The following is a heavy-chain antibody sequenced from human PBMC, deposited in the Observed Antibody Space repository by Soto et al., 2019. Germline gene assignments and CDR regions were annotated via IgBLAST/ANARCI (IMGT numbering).Heavy chain of an antibody. CDR2: IKQDGSEK. Sequence: GGSLRLSCAASGFTFSSYWMSWVRQAPGKGLEWVANIKQDGSEKYYVDSVKGRFTISRDNAKNSLYLQMNSLRAEDTAVYYCASRPGYCTNGVCPEKPACYFDLWGRGSLVTVSS. J-gene: IGHJ2*01. CDR3: ASRPGYCTNGVCPEKPACYFDL. V-gene: IGHV3-7*01. CDR1: GFTFSSYW. D-gene: IGHD2-8*01.